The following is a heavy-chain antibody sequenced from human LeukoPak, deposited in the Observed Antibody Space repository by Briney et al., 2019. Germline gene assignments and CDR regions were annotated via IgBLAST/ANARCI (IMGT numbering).Heavy chain of an antibody. CDR3: ARRTKKLRYFDWSSGSSDY. D-gene: IGHD3-9*01. J-gene: IGHJ4*02. CDR2: IYYSGST. CDR1: GGSISSSSYY. Sequence: SETLSLTCTVSGGSISSSSYYWGWIRQPPGKGLEWIGSIYYSGSTYYNPSLKSRVTISVDTSKNQFSLKLSSVTAADTAVYYCARRTKKLRYFDWSSGSSDYWGQGTLVTVSS. V-gene: IGHV4-39*07.